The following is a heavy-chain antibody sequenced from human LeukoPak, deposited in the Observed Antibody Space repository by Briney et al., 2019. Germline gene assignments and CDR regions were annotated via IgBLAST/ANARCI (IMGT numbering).Heavy chain of an antibody. D-gene: IGHD4-17*01. CDR3: ATTYGDRLDFDY. CDR1: GYTFTSYA. J-gene: IGHJ4*02. CDR2: INAGNGNT. V-gene: IGHV1-3*01. Sequence: GALVKVSCKASGYTFTSYAMHWVRQAPGQRLEWMEWINAGNGNTKYSQKFQGRVTITRDTSASTAYMELSSLRSEDTAVYYCATTYGDRLDFDYWGRGTLVTVSS.